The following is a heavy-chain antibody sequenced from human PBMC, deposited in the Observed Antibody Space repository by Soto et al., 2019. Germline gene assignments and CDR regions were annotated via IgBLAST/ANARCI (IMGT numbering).Heavy chain of an antibody. D-gene: IGHD2-15*01. CDR2: INPGNSET. CDR1: GYSLINYW. V-gene: IGHV5-51*01. CDR3: ARPDNNYVAS. Sequence: GECLKSYGKGSGYSLINYWISWVRQMPGKGLEWMAIINPGNSETRYSPAFQGQVTISADKSITTTYLQWDSLKASDTAMYYCARPDNNYVASWGQQALVTVSS. J-gene: IGHJ4*02.